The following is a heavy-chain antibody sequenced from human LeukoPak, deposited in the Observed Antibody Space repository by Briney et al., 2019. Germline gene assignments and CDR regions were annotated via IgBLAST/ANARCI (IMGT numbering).Heavy chain of an antibody. V-gene: IGHV3-23*01. CDR1: GFTFSSYA. D-gene: IGHD6-19*01. J-gene: IGHJ6*03. Sequence: GGSLRLSCAASGFTFSSYAMSWVCQAPGKGLEWVSAISGSGGSTYYADSVKGRFTISRDNSKNTLYLQMNSLRAEDTAVYYCAKGSIAVAAYYYYMDVWGKGTTVTVSS. CDR3: AKGSIAVAAYYYYMDV. CDR2: ISGSGGST.